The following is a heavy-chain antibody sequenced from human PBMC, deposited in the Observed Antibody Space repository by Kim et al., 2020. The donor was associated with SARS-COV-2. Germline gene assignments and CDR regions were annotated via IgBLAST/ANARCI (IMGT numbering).Heavy chain of an antibody. CDR3: ARAPRMVRGEKWPFDYYYYGMDV. J-gene: IGHJ6*02. D-gene: IGHD3-10*01. CDR2: IIPIFGTA. V-gene: IGHV1-69*13. CDR1: GGTFSSYA. Sequence: SVKVSCKASGGTFSSYAISWVRQAPGQGLEWMGGIIPIFGTANYAQKFQGRVTITADESTSTAYMELSSLRSEDTAVYYCARAPRMVRGEKWPFDYYYYGMDVWGQGTTVTVSS.